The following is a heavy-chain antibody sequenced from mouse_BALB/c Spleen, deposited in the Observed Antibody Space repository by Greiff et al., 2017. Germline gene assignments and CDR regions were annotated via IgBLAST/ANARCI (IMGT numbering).Heavy chain of an antibody. CDR1: GYTFTSYW. Sequence: VQLKQSGTVLARPGASVKMSCKASGYTFTSYWMHWVKQRPGQGLEWIGAIYPGNGDSSYNQKFKGKAKLTAVTSTSTAYMELSSLTNEDSAVYYCTRLNLLRVDYWGQGTSVTVSS. V-gene: IGHV1-5*01. CDR2: IYPGNGDS. J-gene: IGHJ4*01. CDR3: TRLNLLRVDY. D-gene: IGHD1-1*01.